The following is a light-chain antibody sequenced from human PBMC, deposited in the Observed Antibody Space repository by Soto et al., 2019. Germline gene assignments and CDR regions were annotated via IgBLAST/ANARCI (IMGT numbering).Light chain of an antibody. CDR2: GAS. CDR3: QQYNDWPYT. Sequence: EIVMTQSPATLSVSPGDRATLSCRASQTISTNLAWYQQKPGQAPRLLIYGASTRATGLPARFSGSGSETEFTLSISSLQSEDFVVYYCQQYNDWPYTFGQGTKLEIK. CDR1: QTISTN. J-gene: IGKJ2*01. V-gene: IGKV3-15*01.